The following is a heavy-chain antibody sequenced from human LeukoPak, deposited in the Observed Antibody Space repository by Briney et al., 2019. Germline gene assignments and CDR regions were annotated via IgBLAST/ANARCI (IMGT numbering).Heavy chain of an antibody. CDR2: IYTSGST. V-gene: IGHV4-4*09. J-gene: IGHJ4*02. D-gene: IGHD2-15*01. Sequence: SETLSLTCTVSGGSISSYYWSWIRQPPGTGLEWIGYIYTSGSTNYNPSLKSRVTISVDTSKNQFSLKLSSVTAAGTAVYYCARQRSVAYFDYWGQGTLVTVSS. CDR3: ARQRSVAYFDY. CDR1: GGSISSYY.